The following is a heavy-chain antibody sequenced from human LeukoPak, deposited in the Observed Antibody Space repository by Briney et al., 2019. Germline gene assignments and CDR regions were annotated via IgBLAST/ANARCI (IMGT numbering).Heavy chain of an antibody. V-gene: IGHV3-73*01. CDR1: GFTFSGSA. D-gene: IGHD2-21*01. Sequence: PGGSLRLSCAASGFTFSGSAMHWVRQASGKGLEWVGRIRTKANTYATTYGASVRGRFTISRDNSKNTLYLQMNSLRAEDTAVYYCARAPGGGDFDYWGQGTLVTVSS. CDR2: IRTKANTYAT. J-gene: IGHJ4*02. CDR3: ARAPGGGDFDY.